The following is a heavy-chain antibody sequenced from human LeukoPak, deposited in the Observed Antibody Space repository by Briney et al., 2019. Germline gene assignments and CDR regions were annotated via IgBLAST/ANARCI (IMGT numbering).Heavy chain of an antibody. J-gene: IGHJ3*02. V-gene: IGHV4-59*08. D-gene: IGHD3-3*01. Sequence: SETLSLTCTVSGGSISSYYWSWIRQPPGKGLEWIGYIYYSGSTNYNPSLKSRVTISVDTSKNQFSLKLSSATAADTAVYYCARSLKYDFWSGYPPFDIWGQGTMVTVSS. CDR2: IYYSGST. CDR3: ARSLKYDFWSGYPPFDI. CDR1: GGSISSYY.